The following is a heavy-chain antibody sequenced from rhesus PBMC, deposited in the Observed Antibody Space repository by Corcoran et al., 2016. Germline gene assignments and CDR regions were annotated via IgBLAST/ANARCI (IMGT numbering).Heavy chain of an antibody. V-gene: IGHV4-106*01. D-gene: IGHD2-2*01. Sequence: QVQLQESGPGLVKPSETLSLTCAVSGGSISDDYYWSWIRQPPGKGLEWIGYIYGSSGGTNYNPSLKYRVTMSIDTAKNHFSLKLSSVTAADTAVYYCARSDQYCTSTTCYAAGGDAFDFWGQGLRVTVSA. J-gene: IGHJ3*01. CDR2: IYGSSGGT. CDR3: ARSDQYCTSTTCYAAGGDAFDF. CDR1: GGSISDDYY.